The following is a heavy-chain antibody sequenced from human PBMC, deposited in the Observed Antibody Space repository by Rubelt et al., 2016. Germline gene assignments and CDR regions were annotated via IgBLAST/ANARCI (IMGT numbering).Heavy chain of an antibody. D-gene: IGHD3-10*01. Sequence: QVQLVESGGGVVQSGGSLRLSCAGSGFIFSNYAMHWVRQAPGKGLEWVAVVSYDESDKNYAESVQGRFTISRDNSKNTLYLQMNSLRAEDTAVYYCARSHFGTRNAFDIWGQGTMVTVSS. V-gene: IGHV3-30*03. CDR3: ARSHFGTRNAFDI. CDR2: VSYDESDK. J-gene: IGHJ3*02. CDR1: GFIFSNYA.